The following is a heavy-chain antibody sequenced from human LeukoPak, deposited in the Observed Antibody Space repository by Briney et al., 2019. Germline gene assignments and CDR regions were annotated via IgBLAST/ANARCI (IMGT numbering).Heavy chain of an antibody. Sequence: SETLSLTCTVSGGSISSYYWSWIRQPPGKGLEWIGYIYYSGSTNYNPSLKSRVTISVDTSKNQFSLKPSSVTAAGTAVYYCARGDVGYCSSTSCHYFDYWGQGTLVTVSS. J-gene: IGHJ4*02. CDR3: ARGDVGYCSSTSCHYFDY. CDR2: IYYSGST. V-gene: IGHV4-59*01. D-gene: IGHD2-2*01. CDR1: GGSISSYY.